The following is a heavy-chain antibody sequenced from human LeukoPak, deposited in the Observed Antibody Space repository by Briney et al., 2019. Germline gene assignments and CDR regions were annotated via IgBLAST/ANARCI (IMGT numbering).Heavy chain of an antibody. CDR3: AAKGYGGNSDAFDI. CDR1: GFTXTSSA. J-gene: IGHJ3*02. V-gene: IGHV1-58*02. CDR2: IVVGSGNT. Sequence: SVTVSCKASGFTXTSSAMQWVRQARGQRLEWIGWIVVGSGNTNYAQKFQERVTITRDMSTSTAYMELSSLRSEDTAVYYCAAKGYGGNSDAFDIWGQGTMVTVSS. D-gene: IGHD4-23*01.